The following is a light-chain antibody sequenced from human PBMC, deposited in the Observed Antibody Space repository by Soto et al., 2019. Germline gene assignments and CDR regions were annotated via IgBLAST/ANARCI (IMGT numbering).Light chain of an antibody. CDR3: QSYDSRLSGAV. CDR2: GNN. CDR1: SSNIGAGYD. Sequence: QSVLTQPPSVSGAPGQRVTMSCTGSSSNIGAGYDVHWYQQLPGTAPKLLIYGNNNRPSGVPGRFSASKSGTSASLAITGLQAEDEADYYCQSYDSRLSGAVFGTGTKLTVL. V-gene: IGLV1-40*01. J-gene: IGLJ1*01.